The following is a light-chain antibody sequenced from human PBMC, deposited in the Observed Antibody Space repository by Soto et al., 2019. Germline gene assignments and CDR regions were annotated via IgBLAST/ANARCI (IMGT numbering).Light chain of an antibody. J-gene: IGKJ4*01. V-gene: IGKV3-15*01. CDR1: QSVGSN. CDR2: GAS. Sequence: EIVMTQSPATLSVSPGERATLSCRASQSVGSNLAWYQKKRGQAPRILIYGASTSATGIPARFSGSGSGTEFTLTISSLQSEDFAVYYCQQYNNWLPLTFGGGTKVESK. CDR3: QQYNNWLPLT.